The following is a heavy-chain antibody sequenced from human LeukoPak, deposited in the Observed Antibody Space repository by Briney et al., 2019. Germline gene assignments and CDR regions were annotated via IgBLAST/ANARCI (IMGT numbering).Heavy chain of an antibody. V-gene: IGHV3-30*18. D-gene: IGHD1-26*01. CDR2: IAYDGSVK. CDR3: AKDRTVVGATSFDC. Sequence: GRSLRLSCAASGFPFSTFGMHWVRQAPGKGLEWVAAIAYDGSVKYYPDSLKGRLTISRDNSKNTLYLQMNSLRTEDTAVYSCAKDRTVVGATSFDCWGLGTLVTVSS. CDR1: GFPFSTFG. J-gene: IGHJ4*02.